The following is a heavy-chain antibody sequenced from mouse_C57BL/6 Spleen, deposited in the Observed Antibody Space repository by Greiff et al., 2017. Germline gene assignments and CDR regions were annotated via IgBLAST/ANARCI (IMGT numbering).Heavy chain of an antibody. CDR3: ARDMTTVVATRGYFDY. CDR2: ISYDGSN. J-gene: IGHJ2*01. Sequence: ESGPGLVKPSQSLSLTCSVTGYSITSGYYWNWIRQFPGNKLEWMGYISYDGSNNYNPSLKNRISITRDTSKNQFFLKLNSVTTEDTATYYCARDMTTVVATRGYFDYWGQGTTLTVSS. V-gene: IGHV3-6*01. D-gene: IGHD1-1*01. CDR1: GYSITSGYY.